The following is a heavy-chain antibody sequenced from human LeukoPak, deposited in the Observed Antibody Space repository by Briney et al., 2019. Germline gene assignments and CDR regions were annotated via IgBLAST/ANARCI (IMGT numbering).Heavy chain of an antibody. Sequence: GGSLRLSCAASGFTFSSYWMSWVRQAPGKGLEWVANIKEDGSEKYYVDSVKGRFTISRDNAKNSLYLQMNSLRAEDTAVYYCARVSYLMMYANDYWGQGTLVTVSS. CDR1: GFTFSSYW. V-gene: IGHV3-7*01. CDR3: ARVSYLMMYANDY. CDR2: IKEDGSEK. D-gene: IGHD2-8*01. J-gene: IGHJ4*02.